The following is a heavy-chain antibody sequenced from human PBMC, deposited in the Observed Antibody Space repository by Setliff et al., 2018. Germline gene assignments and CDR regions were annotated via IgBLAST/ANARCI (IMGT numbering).Heavy chain of an antibody. J-gene: IGHJ4*02. Sequence: ASVKVSCKASGYTFTNYGIAWVRQAPGQGLEWMGWISVYTGNTYYREKFQGRVSMTIDTSTDTVYMELRSLKSDDTALYYCARINFYVSSGYYYAPDYWGQGTLVTVSS. V-gene: IGHV1-18*04. CDR2: ISVYTGNT. CDR3: ARINFYVSSGYYYAPDY. CDR1: GYTFTNYG. D-gene: IGHD3-22*01.